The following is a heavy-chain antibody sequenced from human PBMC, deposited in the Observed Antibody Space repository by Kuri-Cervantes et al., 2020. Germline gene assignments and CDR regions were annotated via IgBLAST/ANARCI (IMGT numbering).Heavy chain of an antibody. V-gene: IGHV3-23*01. CDR2: ISGSGGSK. CDR1: GFTFSSFG. Sequence: GESLKISCTASGFTFSSFGMHWVRQAPGKGLEWVSGISGSGGSKYYADSVKDRFTISRDNPQKTVFLQMDSLRVEDTAVYYCAKANSGSYFETSDYWGQGTLVTVSS. J-gene: IGHJ4*02. D-gene: IGHD1-26*01. CDR3: AKANSGSYFETSDY.